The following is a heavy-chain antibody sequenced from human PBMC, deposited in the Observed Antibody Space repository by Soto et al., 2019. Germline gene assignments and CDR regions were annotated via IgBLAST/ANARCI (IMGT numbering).Heavy chain of an antibody. CDR1: GYTLTGYY. CDR3: AKGGHSTSWYSGFDP. CDR2: INPNSGGT. D-gene: IGHD6-13*01. J-gene: IGHJ5*02. V-gene: IGHV1-2*02. Sequence: ASVKVSCKASGYTLTGYYMHWVRQAPGQGLEWMGWINPNSGGTNYTQKFQGRVTVTRDTSISTAYMELSRLRSDDTAVYYCAKGGHSTSWYSGFDPWGQGTLVTVSS.